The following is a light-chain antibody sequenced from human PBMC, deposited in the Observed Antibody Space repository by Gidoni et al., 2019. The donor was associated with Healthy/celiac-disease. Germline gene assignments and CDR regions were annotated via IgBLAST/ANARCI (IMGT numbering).Light chain of an antibody. CDR1: QSVLYSSNHKNY. J-gene: IGKJ4*01. V-gene: IGKV4-1*01. Sequence: DIVMTQSPDSLAVSLGERATINCKSSQSVLYSSNHKNYLAWYQQKAGQPPKVLIYWASTRESGVPDRFSGSGSGTDFTLTISSLQAEDVAVYYCQQYYSTPVTFGGXTKVEIK. CDR3: QQYYSTPVT. CDR2: WAS.